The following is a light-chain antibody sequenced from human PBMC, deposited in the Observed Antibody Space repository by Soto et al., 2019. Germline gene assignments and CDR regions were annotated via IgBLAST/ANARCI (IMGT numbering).Light chain of an antibody. CDR1: HSIGTW. CDR2: DAS. V-gene: IGKV1-5*01. Sequence: DIQMTQSPSALSASLGDRVTITCRASHSIGTWLAWYQQRPGKAPKLLIYDASSLGSGVPSRFSGGGSGTEFPLTISSLQPDDFGTYYCHQYKSYTPYTIGQGTKVEIK. J-gene: IGKJ2*01. CDR3: HQYKSYTPYT.